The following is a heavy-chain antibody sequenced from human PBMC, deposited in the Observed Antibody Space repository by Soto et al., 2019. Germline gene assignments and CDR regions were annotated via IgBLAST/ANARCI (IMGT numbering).Heavy chain of an antibody. V-gene: IGHV3-7*05. J-gene: IGHJ4*02. CDR2: IKQDGSEN. CDR1: GFTFSSYW. Sequence: EVQLVESGGGLVQPGGSLRLSCAASGFTFSSYWMSWVRQAPGKGLEWVANIKQDGSENYYVDSVKGRFTISRDNAKNSLYLQMNSMRAEDPAVYYCARGRRYCSGSSCYDYIYYFDYWCQGTLVTVSS. CDR3: ARGRRYCSGSSCYDYIYYFDY. D-gene: IGHD2-15*01.